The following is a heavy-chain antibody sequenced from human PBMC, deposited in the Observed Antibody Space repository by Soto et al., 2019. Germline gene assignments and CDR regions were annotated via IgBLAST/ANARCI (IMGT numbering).Heavy chain of an antibody. Sequence: SVTLPVTCTVSGGYINSYYGSWIRQPQGKGLEWIGYIYYSGSTNYNPSLKSRVTMSVDTSKNQFSLKLSSVTAADTAVYYCARWGVDTAMVTEWFDPWGQGTLVTVS. D-gene: IGHD5-18*01. V-gene: IGHV4-59*08. CDR3: ARWGVDTAMVTEWFDP. CDR1: GGYINSYY. CDR2: IYYSGST. J-gene: IGHJ5*02.